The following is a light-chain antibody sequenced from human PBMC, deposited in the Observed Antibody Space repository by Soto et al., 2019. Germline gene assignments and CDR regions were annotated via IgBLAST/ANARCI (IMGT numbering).Light chain of an antibody. CDR2: WAS. Sequence: DIVMTQSPDSLGVSLGERATINCKSSQTVLYSTNNNNYLAWYQQKPGQPPKLLIYWASTRESGVPDRFSGSGSGTYFTLTINSRQGEDVAVYYCQRYCSSPFSFGPGTKVDI. V-gene: IGKV4-1*01. CDR3: QRYCSSPFS. J-gene: IGKJ3*01. CDR1: QTVLYSTNNNNY.